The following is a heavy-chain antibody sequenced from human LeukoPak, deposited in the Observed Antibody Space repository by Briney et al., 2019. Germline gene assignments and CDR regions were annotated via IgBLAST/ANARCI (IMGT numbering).Heavy chain of an antibody. D-gene: IGHD3-22*01. CDR3: ARDRGAYYFETGY. V-gene: IGHV3-66*01. CDR1: GFSVSGNY. J-gene: IGHJ4*02. Sequence: GGSLRLSCAASGFSVSGNYMNWVRQAPGRGLEWVSVIYSDGSTYYADSVKGRFTISRDNSKNTLYLQMNSLRAEDTAVYYCARDRGAYYFETGYWGQGTLVTVSS. CDR2: IYSDGST.